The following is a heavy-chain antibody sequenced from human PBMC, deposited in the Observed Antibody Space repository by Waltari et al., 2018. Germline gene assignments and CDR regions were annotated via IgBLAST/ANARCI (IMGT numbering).Heavy chain of an antibody. D-gene: IGHD3-10*01. CDR3: ARGYGSGSYATNWFDP. CDR2: INHSGST. CDR1: GGSFSGYY. V-gene: IGHV4-34*01. Sequence: QVQLQQWGAGLLKPSETLSLTCAVYGGSFSGYYWSGIRQPPGNGLEWIGEINHSGSTNYNPSLKSRVTISVDTSKNQFSLKLSSVTAADTAVYYCARGYGSGSYATNWFDPWGQGTLVTVSS. J-gene: IGHJ5*02.